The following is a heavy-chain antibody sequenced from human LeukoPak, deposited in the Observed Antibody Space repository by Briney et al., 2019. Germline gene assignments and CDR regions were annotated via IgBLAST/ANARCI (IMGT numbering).Heavy chain of an antibody. Sequence: GGSVRLSCTTSGFAFDDFAMSWVRQPAGKGLEWVGFIRRRAYGGAAEYAASVKGRFIISRDDSKGIAYLQMNSLKTEDTAVYYCSRNGIVDFDYWGQGSPVIVS. CDR1: GFAFDDFA. CDR3: SRNGIVDFDY. V-gene: IGHV3-49*04. D-gene: IGHD1-26*01. J-gene: IGHJ4*02. CDR2: IRRRAYGGAA.